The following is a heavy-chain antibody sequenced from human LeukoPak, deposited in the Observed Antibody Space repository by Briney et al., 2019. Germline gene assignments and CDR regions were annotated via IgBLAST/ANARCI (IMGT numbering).Heavy chain of an antibody. J-gene: IGHJ1*01. CDR2: INPNSGGT. D-gene: IGHD2-2*01. V-gene: IGHV1-2*02. CDR3: ARVGCSSTSCYEYFQH. Sequence: GASVKVSCKASGYTFTGYYMRWVRQAPGQGLEWVGWINPNSGGTNYAQKFQGRVTMTRDTSISTAYMELSRLRSDDTAVYYCARVGCSSTSCYEYFQHWGQGTLVTVSS. CDR1: GYTFTGYY.